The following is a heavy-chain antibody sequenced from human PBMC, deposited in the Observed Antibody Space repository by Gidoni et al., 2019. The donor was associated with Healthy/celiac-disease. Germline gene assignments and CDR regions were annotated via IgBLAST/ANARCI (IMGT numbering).Heavy chain of an antibody. J-gene: IGHJ4*02. CDR3: ARGGGDYHHPFDY. CDR1: GFTFSSYG. D-gene: IGHD4-17*01. CDR2: IWYDGSNK. V-gene: IGHV3-33*01. Sequence: QVQLVESGGGVVQPGRSLRLSCAASGFTFSSYGMHWVRQAPGKGLEWVAVIWYDGSNKYYADSVKGRFTISRDNSKNTLYLQMNSLRAEDTAVYYCARGGGDYHHPFDYWGQGTLVTVSS.